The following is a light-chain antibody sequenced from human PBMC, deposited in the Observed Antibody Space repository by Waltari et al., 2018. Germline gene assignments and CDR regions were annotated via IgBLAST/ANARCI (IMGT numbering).Light chain of an antibody. V-gene: IGKV3-15*01. CDR3: QQYHQRPPWT. CDR1: LRVTTH. CDR2: DVS. Sequence: ETVLTQSPGILSVSPGERSPLSCRASLRVTTHLAWYQQKPGLVPRLLIYDVSTRAAGVPARFSGSGSGTEFTLTISSLQSEDFAVYYCQQYHQRPPWTFGPGTKVEMK. J-gene: IGKJ1*01.